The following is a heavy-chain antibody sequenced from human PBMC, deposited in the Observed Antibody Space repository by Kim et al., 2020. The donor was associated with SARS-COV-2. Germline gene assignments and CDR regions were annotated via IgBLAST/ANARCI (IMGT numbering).Heavy chain of an antibody. V-gene: IGHV1-2*05. CDR3: ARGSERSDNWFDP. Sequence: ASVKVSCKASGYTFSGYYVHWVRQAPGQGLEWMGRINLNNGDTLFAQKFQGRVTLTRDTSISTAYMELNNLKSDDPVVYYCARGSERSDNWFDPWGQGTLVTVSS. CDR2: INLNNGDT. CDR1: GYTFSGYY. J-gene: IGHJ5*02. D-gene: IGHD1-1*01.